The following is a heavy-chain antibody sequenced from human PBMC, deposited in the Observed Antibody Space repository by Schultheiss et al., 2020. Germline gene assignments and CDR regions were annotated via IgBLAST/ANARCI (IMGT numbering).Heavy chain of an antibody. CDR3: ATFRSTLLTELAYYYYGMDV. J-gene: IGHJ6*02. V-gene: IGHV4-4*02. D-gene: IGHD3-10*01. CDR1: GGSISSDNR. CDR2: IYYSGST. Sequence: SATLSLTCAVSGGSISSDNRWSWVRQSPGKGLEWIGYIYYSGSTNYNPSLKSRVTISVDTSKNQFSLKLSSVTAADTAVYYCATFRSTLLTELAYYYYGMDVWGQGTLVTGYS.